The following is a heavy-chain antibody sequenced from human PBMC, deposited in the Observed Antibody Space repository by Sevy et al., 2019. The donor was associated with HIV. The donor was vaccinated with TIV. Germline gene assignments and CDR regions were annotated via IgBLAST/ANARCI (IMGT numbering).Heavy chain of an antibody. D-gene: IGHD3-22*01. CDR1: GYTLTKLS. V-gene: IGHV1-24*01. Sequence: ASVMVSCKVSGYTLTKLSMHWVRQAPGKGLEWMGGFDPEDGETIYAQKFQDRITMTEDTSTDTAYMELNSLRSEDTAVYYCASGREYYYGNSGYFDYWGQGTLVTVSS. CDR3: ASGREYYYGNSGYFDY. CDR2: FDPEDGET. J-gene: IGHJ4*02.